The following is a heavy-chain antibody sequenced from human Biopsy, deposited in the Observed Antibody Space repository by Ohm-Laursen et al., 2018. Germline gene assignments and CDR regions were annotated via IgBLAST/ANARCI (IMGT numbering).Heavy chain of an antibody. CDR3: ARVPAYPSIDGYYGLDL. V-gene: IGHV1-2*02. J-gene: IGHJ6*02. CDR2: INPNGGNA. CDR1: GYTFAGYY. Sequence: ASVKVSCKASGYTFAGYYLHWVRQAPGHGLEWMGWINPNGGNANYAQSFQGRLTVTRDTSISTAYMELTSLTFDDTAIYYCARVPAYPSIDGYYGLDLWGQGTTVIVSS. D-gene: IGHD3-9*01.